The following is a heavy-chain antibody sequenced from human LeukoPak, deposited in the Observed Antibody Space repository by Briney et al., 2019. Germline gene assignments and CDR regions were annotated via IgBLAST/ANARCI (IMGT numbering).Heavy chain of an antibody. Sequence: ASVKVSCKASGYTFTSYYMHWVRHAPGQGLEWMAIINPSGDTASYAQKFQGRVTMTRDTSTSTVYMELSSLRSEDTAVYFCARGGSGSYRYYFDYWGQGTLVTVSS. D-gene: IGHD3-10*01. CDR1: GYTFTSYY. J-gene: IGHJ4*02. V-gene: IGHV1-46*01. CDR2: INPSGDTA. CDR3: ARGGSGSYRYYFDY.